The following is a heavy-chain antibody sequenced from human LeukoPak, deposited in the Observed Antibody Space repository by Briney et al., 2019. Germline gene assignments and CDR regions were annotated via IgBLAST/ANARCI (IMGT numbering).Heavy chain of an antibody. CDR1: EYSFTSYW. CDR2: IYPGDSDT. D-gene: IGHD2-15*01. Sequence: GESLKISCKGSEYSFTSYWIGWVRQMPGKGLEWMGIIYPGDSDTRYSPSFQGQVTISADKSISTAYLQWSSLKASDTAMYYCARQEYCSGGSCYTWFDPWGQGTLVTVSS. V-gene: IGHV5-51*01. J-gene: IGHJ5*02. CDR3: ARQEYCSGGSCYTWFDP.